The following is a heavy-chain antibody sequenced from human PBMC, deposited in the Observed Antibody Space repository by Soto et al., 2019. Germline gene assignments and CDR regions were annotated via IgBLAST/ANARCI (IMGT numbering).Heavy chain of an antibody. CDR2: INVANGNA. CDR3: TSSSERGF. CDR1: GYTYTEYP. Sequence: ASVKVSCKTSGYTYTEYPIHWVRQAPGQGLEWKGWINVANGNAKYSQKFQGRISMTRDTSASTFYMELSSLGSEDTAVYYCTSSSERGFGG. J-gene: IGHJ1*01. V-gene: IGHV1-3*01.